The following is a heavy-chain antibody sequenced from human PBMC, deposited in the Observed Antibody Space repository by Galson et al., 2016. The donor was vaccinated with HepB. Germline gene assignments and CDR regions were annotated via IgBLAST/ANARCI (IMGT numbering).Heavy chain of an antibody. J-gene: IGHJ4*02. Sequence: PALVKPTQTLTLTCTFSGFSLSTSRAGVGWIRQSPGKALEWLAVIYWNDEKHYSPSLKSRLTITKDTSKNQVVLTMTNMDPVDTATYFCAHRQQYLGENDYNSYGVDYWGQGTLVTVSS. D-gene: IGHD4-11*01. CDR2: IYWNDEK. V-gene: IGHV2-5*01. CDR3: AHRQQYLGENDYNSYGVDY. CDR1: GFSLSTSRAG.